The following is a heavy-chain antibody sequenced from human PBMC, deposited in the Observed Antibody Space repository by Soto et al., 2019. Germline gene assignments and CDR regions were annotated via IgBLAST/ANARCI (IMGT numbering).Heavy chain of an antibody. J-gene: IGHJ4*02. V-gene: IGHV3-30-3*01. CDR2: ISYDGSNK. D-gene: IGHD3-22*01. CDR1: GFTFSSYA. Sequence: QVQLVESGGGVVQPGRSLRLSCAASGFTFSSYAIHWVRQAPGKGLEWVAVISYDGSNKYYADSVKGRFTISRDNSKNSLYLQMNSLRAEDTAVYYCARGSYYYDSSGYVDALDYWGQGTLVIVSS. CDR3: ARGSYYYDSSGYVDALDY.